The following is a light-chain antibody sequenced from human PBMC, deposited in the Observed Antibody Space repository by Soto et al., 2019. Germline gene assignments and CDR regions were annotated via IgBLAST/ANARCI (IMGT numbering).Light chain of an antibody. CDR3: QQSYGTSRT. CDR1: QNINSY. V-gene: IGKV1-39*01. CDR2: TAS. Sequence: DIQMTQSPSTLSGSVGDRVTITCRASQNINSYLNWYQQEPGKAPKLLLSTASSLRSGVPSRFSGSRSGTDFTLTISSLQYEDFATYYCQQSYGTSRTFGQGTKVDIK. J-gene: IGKJ1*01.